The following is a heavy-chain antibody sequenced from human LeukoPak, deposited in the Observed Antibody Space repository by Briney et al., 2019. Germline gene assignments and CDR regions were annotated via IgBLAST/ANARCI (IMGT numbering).Heavy chain of an antibody. J-gene: IGHJ6*03. V-gene: IGHV1-2*02. CDR3: ARDSRYSGSGSTNYYYYYMDV. Sequence: ASVKVSCKASGYTFTGYYIHWVRQARGQGLEWMGWINPGSGGTNYAQKFQGRVTMTRDTSISTAYMELSRLRSDDTAVYYCARDSRYSGSGSTNYYYYYMDVWGKGTTVTVSS. D-gene: IGHD3-10*01. CDR1: GYTFTGYY. CDR2: INPGSGGT.